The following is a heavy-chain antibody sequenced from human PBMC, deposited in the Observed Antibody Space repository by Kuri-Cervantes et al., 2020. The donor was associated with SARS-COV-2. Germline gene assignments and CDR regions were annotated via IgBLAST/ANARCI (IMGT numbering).Heavy chain of an antibody. Sequence: ASVKVSCKASGYTFARSGMNWVRQAPGHGLEWMGFINTNNGNPTYAQGFTGRFVFSLDTSVSTAYLQISSLKAEDTAVYYCARGPYYYDSSGYEDAFDIWGQGTMVTVSS. CDR1: GYTFARSG. D-gene: IGHD3-22*01. CDR3: ARGPYYYDSSGYEDAFDI. CDR2: INTNNGNP. V-gene: IGHV7-4-1*02. J-gene: IGHJ3*02.